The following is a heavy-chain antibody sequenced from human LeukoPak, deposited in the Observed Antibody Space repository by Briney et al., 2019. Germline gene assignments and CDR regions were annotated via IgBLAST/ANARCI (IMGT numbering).Heavy chain of an antibody. CDR2: IYHSGTA. J-gene: IGHJ5*02. D-gene: IGHD3/OR15-3a*01. Sequence: PSETLSLTCTVSAYSISNDNYWVWIRQSPGKGLEWIGSIYHSGTAYYNPSLKSRVTISVDTSKDQFSLKLSSVTATDTAVYYCAKEVARRTGGFDPWGQGTLVTVSS. CDR1: AYSISNDNY. CDR3: AKEVARRTGGFDP. V-gene: IGHV4-38-2*02.